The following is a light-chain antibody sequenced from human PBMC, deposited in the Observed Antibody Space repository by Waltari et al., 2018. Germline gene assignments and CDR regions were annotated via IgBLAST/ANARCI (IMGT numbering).Light chain of an antibody. J-gene: IGLJ2*01. CDR3: AAWDDSLSGMV. V-gene: IGLV1-47*02. CDR1: SSSIGSNY. Sequence: QSVLTQPPSAAGTPGQRVTISCSGSSSSIGSNYVYWYQQLPGTAPKPPIYTNNQRPSGVPDRFSDSKSGTSASLVISGLRSEDEADYYCAAWDDSLSGMVFGGGTKLTVL. CDR2: TNN.